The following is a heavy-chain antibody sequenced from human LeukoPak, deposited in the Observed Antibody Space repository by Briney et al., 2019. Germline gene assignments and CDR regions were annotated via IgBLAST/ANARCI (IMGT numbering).Heavy chain of an antibody. J-gene: IGHJ4*02. CDR2: IYYSGST. D-gene: IGHD6-13*01. V-gene: IGHV4-39*01. CDR3: ARRIAAAGIFFDY. Sequence: SETLSLTCTLSGGSISSSSYYWGWIRQPPGKGLEWNGSIYYSGSTYYNPSLKCRITISVDTSKNQFSLKLSSVTAADTAVYYCARRIAAAGIFFDYWGQGTLVTVSS. CDR1: GGSISSSSYY.